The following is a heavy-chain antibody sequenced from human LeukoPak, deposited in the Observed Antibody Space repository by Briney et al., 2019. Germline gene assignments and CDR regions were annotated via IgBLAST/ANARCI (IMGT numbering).Heavy chain of an antibody. Sequence: ASVKVSCKASGYTFTSYGISWVRQAPGQGLEWMGWINTNTGNPTYAQGFTGRFVFSLDTSVSTAYYCARGSNYGYALLVYFDYWGQGTLVTVSP. D-gene: IGHD5-18*01. CDR1: GYTFTSYG. CDR3: DY. J-gene: IGHJ4*02. V-gene: IGHV7-4-1*01. CDR2: INTNTGNP.